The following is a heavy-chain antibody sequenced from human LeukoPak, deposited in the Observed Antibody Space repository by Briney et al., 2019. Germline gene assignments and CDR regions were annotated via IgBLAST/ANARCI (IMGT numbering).Heavy chain of an antibody. CDR2: IYPGDSDT. CDR1: GYSFTNYW. V-gene: IGHV5-51*01. J-gene: IGHJ5*02. Sequence: GESLKISCKTSGYSFTNYWIAWVRQMPGKGLEWMGIIYPGDSDTRYNPSFQGQVTISVDKTISTAYLHLRSLKASDTAMYYCARYRVYTRYDTNGNWFDPWGRGTLVTVSS. D-gene: IGHD2-8*01. CDR3: ARYRVYTRYDTNGNWFDP.